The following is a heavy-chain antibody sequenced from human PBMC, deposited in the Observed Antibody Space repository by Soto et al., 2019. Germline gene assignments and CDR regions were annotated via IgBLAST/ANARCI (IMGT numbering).Heavy chain of an antibody. CDR3: ARPEGTTYTYYPYGMDV. CDR1: GYTXNNYY. CDR2: IDHSGGST. Sequence: SXKVSYKASGYTXNNYYINLVRQAPGQGLEWMAIIDHSGGSTTYAQKFQGRVTITSDKSATTVYMELSSLRSEEKAVYYCARPEGTTYTYYPYGMDVWGQGTTFTVS. V-gene: IGHV1-46*02. J-gene: IGHJ6*02. D-gene: IGHD1-7*01.